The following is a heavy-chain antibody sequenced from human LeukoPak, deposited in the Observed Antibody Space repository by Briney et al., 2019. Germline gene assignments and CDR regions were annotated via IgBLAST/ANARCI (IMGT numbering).Heavy chain of an antibody. J-gene: IGHJ4*02. CDR2: VYYTGST. CDR1: GGSVSNYY. CDR3: ARDRGSGIDY. Sequence: PSETLSLTCSVSGGSVSNYYWSWIRQPPGKGLEWIGYVYYTGSTNYNPSLKSRVTMFEDKSKNQFSLKLSSVTAADTAVYYCARDRGSGIDYWGQGTLVTASS. V-gene: IGHV4-59*02. D-gene: IGHD3-10*01.